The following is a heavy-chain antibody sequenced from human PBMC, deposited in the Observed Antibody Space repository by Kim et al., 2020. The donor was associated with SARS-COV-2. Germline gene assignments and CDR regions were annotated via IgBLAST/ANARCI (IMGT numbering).Heavy chain of an antibody. Sequence: GGSLRLSCAASGFTFDDYAMHWVRQAPGKGLEWVSLISGDGGSTYYADSVKGRFTISRDNSKNSLYLQMNSLRAEDTALYYCAKEEYCSGGSCSNAFDIWGQGTMVTVSS. V-gene: IGHV3-43*02. J-gene: IGHJ3*02. CDR1: GFTFDDYA. D-gene: IGHD2-15*01. CDR2: ISGDGGST. CDR3: AKEEYCSGGSCSNAFDI.